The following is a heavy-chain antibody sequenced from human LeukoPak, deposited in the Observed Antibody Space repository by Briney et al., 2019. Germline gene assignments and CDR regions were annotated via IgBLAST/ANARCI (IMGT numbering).Heavy chain of an antibody. V-gene: IGHV3-23*01. CDR2: ISGSGGST. D-gene: IGHD2-15*01. J-gene: IGHJ4*02. CDR1: GFTFSSYA. CDR3: AKEMVIVVVVAADY. Sequence: PGGSLRLSCAASGFTFSSYAMSWVRQAPGEGLEWVSAISGSGGSTYYADSVKGRFTISRDNSKNTLYLQMNSLRAEDTAVYYCAKEMVIVVVVAADYWGQGTLVTVSS.